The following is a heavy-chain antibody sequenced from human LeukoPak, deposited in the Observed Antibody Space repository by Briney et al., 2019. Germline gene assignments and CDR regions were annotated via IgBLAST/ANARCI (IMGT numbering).Heavy chain of an antibody. CDR3: ASQNFFDGGGYHPFRF. CDR1: GGSLTNYY. V-gene: IGHV4-4*09. D-gene: IGHD3-22*01. Sequence: KPSETLSLTCSVSGGSLTNYYWGWIRQSPGMGLEWIGYIYPSGSTNYDPSLKSRATISLDTSKSQFSLKLNSVTAADTATYCCASQNFFDGGGYHPFRFWGQGALVTVSS. J-gene: IGHJ4*02. CDR2: IYPSGST.